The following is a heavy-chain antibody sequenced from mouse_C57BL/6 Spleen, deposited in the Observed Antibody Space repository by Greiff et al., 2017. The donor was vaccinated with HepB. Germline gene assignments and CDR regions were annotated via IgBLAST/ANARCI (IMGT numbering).Heavy chain of an antibody. Sequence: EVQLVESGGGLVQPGGSMKLSCVASGFTFSNYWMNWVRQSPEKGLEWVAQIRLKSDNYATHYAESVKGRFTISRDDSKSSVYLQMNNLRAEDTGIYYCTRQPSSSFDYWGQGTTLTVSS. CDR3: TRQPSSSFDY. D-gene: IGHD3-2*02. J-gene: IGHJ2*01. CDR2: IRLKSDNYAT. V-gene: IGHV6-3*01. CDR1: GFTFSNYW.